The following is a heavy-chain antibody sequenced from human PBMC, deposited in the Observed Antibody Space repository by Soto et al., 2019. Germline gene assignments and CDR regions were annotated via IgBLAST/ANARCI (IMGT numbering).Heavy chain of an antibody. J-gene: IGHJ6*02. CDR3: ARGQYQLLYDYYGMDV. D-gene: IGHD2-2*02. V-gene: IGHV3-53*01. CDR2: IYSGGST. CDR1: GLTVSSNY. Sequence: GGSLRLSCAASGLTVSSNYMSWVRQAPGKGLEWVSVIYSGGSTYYADSVKGRFTISRDNSKNTLYLQMNSLRAEDTAVYYCARGQYQLLYDYYGMDVWGQGTTVTVSS.